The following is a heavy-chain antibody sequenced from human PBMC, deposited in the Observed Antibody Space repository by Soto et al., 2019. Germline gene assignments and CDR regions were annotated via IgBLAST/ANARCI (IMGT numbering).Heavy chain of an antibody. V-gene: IGHV4-30-4*01. J-gene: IGHJ4*02. CDR2: IYYSGST. D-gene: IGHD2-8*02. CDR1: GGSISSCDYY. Sequence: PSETLSLTCTVSGGSISSCDYYWSWIRQPPGKGLEWIGYIYYSGSTYYNPSLKSRITISVDTSTNQFSLKMKSVTAADTAVYYCARVVGGVTGYWGQGTLVTVSS. CDR3: ARVVGGVTGY.